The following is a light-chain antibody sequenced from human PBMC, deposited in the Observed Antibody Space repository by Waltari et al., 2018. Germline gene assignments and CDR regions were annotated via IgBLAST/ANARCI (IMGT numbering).Light chain of an antibody. CDR1: SSNAAVSKY. J-gene: IGLJ2*01. V-gene: IGLV2-11*01. CDR2: DIT. CDR3: CSYGGTDRV. Sequence: QSALNQPRSVSGSPGQSVTLSCTGTSSNAAVSKYVSWFPQHPGKAPRLLIFDITTRPSGVPGRFSGPKTGHTASLIISGPQPEDEADYYCCSYGGTDRVFGGGTKVTVL.